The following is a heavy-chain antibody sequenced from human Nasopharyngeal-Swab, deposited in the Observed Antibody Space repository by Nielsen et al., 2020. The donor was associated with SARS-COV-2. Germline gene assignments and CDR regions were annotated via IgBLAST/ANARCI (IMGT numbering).Heavy chain of an antibody. Sequence: GESLKISCAASGFTFSNAWMSWVRQAPGKGLEWVGRIKSKTDGGTTDYAAPVKGRFTISRDDSKNTLYLQMNSLKTEDTAVYYCTWSGYDLDYYYMDVWGKGTTVTVSS. CDR3: TWSGYDLDYYYMDV. CDR2: IKSKTDGGTT. CDR1: GFTFSNAW. J-gene: IGHJ6*03. V-gene: IGHV3-15*01. D-gene: IGHD5-12*01.